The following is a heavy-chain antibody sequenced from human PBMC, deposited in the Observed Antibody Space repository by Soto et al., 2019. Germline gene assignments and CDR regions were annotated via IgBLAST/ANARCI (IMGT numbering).Heavy chain of an antibody. V-gene: IGHV3-23*01. J-gene: IGHJ6*02. CDR3: AVPVPAATHYDYYDMDV. CDR1: GFTFTYSS. Sequence: EVQLLESGGGLVQPGGSLRLSCVASSGFTFTYSSISWVRQAPGKGLQWAAHISGRGDTTYYADSVKGRFTISRVNFTSALYLKMHSLRADDTAVYYCAVPVPAATHYDYYDMDVWGQGTTVTVSS. CDR2: ISGRGDTT. D-gene: IGHD2-2*01.